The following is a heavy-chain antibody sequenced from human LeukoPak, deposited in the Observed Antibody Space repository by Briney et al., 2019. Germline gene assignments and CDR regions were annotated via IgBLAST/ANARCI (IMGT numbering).Heavy chain of an antibody. CDR3: VKEASSSPGGFDP. Sequence: HPGRSLRLSCAASGFTFDDYAMHWVRQAPGKGLEWVSLISWDGGSTYYADSVKGRFTISRDNSKNSLYLQMNSLRAEDTALYHCVKEASSSPGGFDPWGQGTLVTVSS. CDR2: ISWDGGST. V-gene: IGHV3-43D*03. CDR1: GFTFDDYA. J-gene: IGHJ5*02.